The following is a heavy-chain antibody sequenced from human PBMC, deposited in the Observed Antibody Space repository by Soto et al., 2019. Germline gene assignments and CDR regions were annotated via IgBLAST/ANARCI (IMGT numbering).Heavy chain of an antibody. J-gene: IGHJ6*02. CDR3: ARHQYCRGMDF. V-gene: IGHV4-30-4*01. Sequence: QVQLQESGPGLVKPSQTLSLTCTVTGGSISSGDNYWGWIRQPPGKGLEWIAYISYSGSTSYTSSLKSRLTISLETSKNLFSLELSSVTAADTAIYYCARHQYCRGMDFWGQGTTVTVSS. D-gene: IGHD2-15*01. CDR1: GGSISSGDNY. CDR2: ISYSGST.